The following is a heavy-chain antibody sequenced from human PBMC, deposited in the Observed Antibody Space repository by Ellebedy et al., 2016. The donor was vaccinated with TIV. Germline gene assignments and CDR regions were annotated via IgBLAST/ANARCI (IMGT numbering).Heavy chain of an antibody. J-gene: IGHJ4*02. CDR1: GFTFSRYA. CDR2: LNQGGSEK. Sequence: GESLKISCAASGFTFSRYAMNWVRQAPGKGLEWVANLNQGGSEKYCVDSVKGRFTVSRDNTKNSLYLQLNSLRAEDTAVYYCARDYYGSGSYSSDWGQGTLVTVSS. D-gene: IGHD3-10*01. V-gene: IGHV3-7*01. CDR3: ARDYYGSGSYSSD.